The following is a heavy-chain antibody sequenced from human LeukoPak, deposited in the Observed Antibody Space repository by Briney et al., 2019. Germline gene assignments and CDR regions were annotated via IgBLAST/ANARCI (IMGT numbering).Heavy chain of an antibody. CDR1: GGSISSYY. CDR3: ARGGVDCSSTSCRAFDI. CDR2: IYYSGST. V-gene: IGHV4-59*01. J-gene: IGHJ3*02. D-gene: IGHD2-2*01. Sequence: PSETLSLTCTVSGGSISSYYWSWIRQPPGKGLEWIGYIYYSGSTNYNPSLKSRVTISVDTSKNQFSLKLSSVTAADTAVYYCARGGVDCSSTSCRAFDIWGQGTMVTVSS.